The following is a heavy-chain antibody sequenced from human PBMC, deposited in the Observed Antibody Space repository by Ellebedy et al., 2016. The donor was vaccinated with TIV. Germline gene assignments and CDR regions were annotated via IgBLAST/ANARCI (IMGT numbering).Heavy chain of an antibody. CDR2: ISYDGSKI. J-gene: IGHJ3*02. CDR1: GFIFTDYG. V-gene: IGHV3-30*18. Sequence: GESLKISXAASGFIFTDYGMHWVRQAPGKGLEWVAVISYDGSKIYYTDSVKGRFTISRDNSKNTVYLQMNSLRAEDMAVYYCSKPLGRDSGYDFAFDIWGQGTMVTVSS. CDR3: SKPLGRDSGYDFAFDI. D-gene: IGHD5-12*01.